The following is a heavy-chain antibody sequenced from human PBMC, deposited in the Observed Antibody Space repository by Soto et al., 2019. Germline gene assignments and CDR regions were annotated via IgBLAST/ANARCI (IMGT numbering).Heavy chain of an antibody. Sequence: GESLKISCQGSGYSFSIYWIAWVRQMPGKGLEWMGIIYPGDSHTIYSPSFQGQVTISADKSISSAYLHWSTLKASDTAMYYCAVGSGSGSSAAFDIWGQGTMVTVSS. V-gene: IGHV5-51*01. D-gene: IGHD3-22*01. CDR1: GYSFSIYW. CDR2: IYPGDSHT. J-gene: IGHJ3*02. CDR3: AVGSGSGSSAAFDI.